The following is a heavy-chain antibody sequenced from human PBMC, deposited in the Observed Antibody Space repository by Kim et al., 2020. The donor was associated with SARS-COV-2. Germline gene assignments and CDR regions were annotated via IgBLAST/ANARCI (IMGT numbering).Heavy chain of an antibody. J-gene: IGHJ6*02. V-gene: IGHV3-9*01. CDR2: ISWNSGSI. CDR1: GFTFDDYA. CDR3: AKADTADYYGMDV. Sequence: GGSLRLSCAASGFTFDDYAMHWVRQAPGKGLEWVSGISWNSGSIGYADSVKGRFTISRDNAKNYLYLQMNSLRAEDTALYYCAKADTADYYGMDVWGQGTTVTVSS. D-gene: IGHD5-18*01.